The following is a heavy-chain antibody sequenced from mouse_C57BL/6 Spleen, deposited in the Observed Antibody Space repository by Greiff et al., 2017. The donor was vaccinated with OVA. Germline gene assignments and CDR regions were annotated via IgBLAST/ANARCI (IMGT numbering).Heavy chain of an antibody. J-gene: IGHJ3*01. Sequence: QVQLQQPGAELVKPGASVKVSCKASGYTFTSYWMHWVKQRPGQGLEWIGRIHPSDSDTNYNQKFKGKATLTVDKSSSTAYMQLSSLTSEDSAVYYWAIGMVYGYDVETWFAYWGQGTLVTVSA. CDR3: AIGMVYGYDVETWFAY. CDR2: IHPSDSDT. CDR1: GYTFTSYW. V-gene: IGHV1-74*01. D-gene: IGHD2-2*01.